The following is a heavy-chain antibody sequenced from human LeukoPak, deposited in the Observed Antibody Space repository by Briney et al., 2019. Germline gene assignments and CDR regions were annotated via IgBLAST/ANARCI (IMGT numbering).Heavy chain of an antibody. J-gene: IGHJ6*02. Sequence: GESLKISCKGSGYSFTRYWISWVRQMPGKGLEWVGSIDLSEAKRNYSPSFQGHVTLSVDRSISTAYLQWSSLKALDTAMYYCATVPGDLGLYAMDVWGQGTTVTVSS. CDR2: IDLSEAKR. CDR1: GYSFTRYW. V-gene: IGHV5-10-1*01. CDR3: ATVPGDLGLYAMDV. D-gene: IGHD3-10*01.